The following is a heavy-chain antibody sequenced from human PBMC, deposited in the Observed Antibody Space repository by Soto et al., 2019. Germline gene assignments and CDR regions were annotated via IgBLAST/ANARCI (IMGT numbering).Heavy chain of an antibody. Sequence: QVQLVQSGAEVKKPGASVKVSCKASGYTFTSYGISWVRQAPRQGLEWMGWISAYNGNTNYAQKLQGRVTMTTDTSTSTAYMELRSLRSDDTAVYYCAREGDFTYYYDSSGYYYFDYWGQGTLVTVSS. J-gene: IGHJ4*02. CDR2: ISAYNGNT. D-gene: IGHD3-22*01. V-gene: IGHV1-18*04. CDR1: GYTFTSYG. CDR3: AREGDFTYYYDSSGYYYFDY.